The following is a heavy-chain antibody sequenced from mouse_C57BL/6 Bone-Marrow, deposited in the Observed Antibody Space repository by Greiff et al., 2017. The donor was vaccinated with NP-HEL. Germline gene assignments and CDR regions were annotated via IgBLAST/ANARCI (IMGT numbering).Heavy chain of an antibody. CDR1: GFTFSSYG. CDR2: ISSGGSYT. V-gene: IGHV5-6*02. Sequence: DVKLVESGGDLVKPGGSLKLSCAASGFTFSSYGMSWVRQTPDKRLEWVATISSGGSYTYYPDSVKGRFTISRDNAKNTLYLQMSSLKSEDTAMYYCARQNRYFDYWGQGTTLTVSS. CDR3: ARQNRYFDY. J-gene: IGHJ2*01.